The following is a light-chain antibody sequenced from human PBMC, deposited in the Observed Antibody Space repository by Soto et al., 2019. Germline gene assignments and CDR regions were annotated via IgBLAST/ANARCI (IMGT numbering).Light chain of an antibody. J-gene: IGKJ5*01. V-gene: IGKV3-11*01. Sequence: EVVLTQSPATLSLSPGARAALSCTASQSVHNFLAWYQQKPGQAPRLLIYGASTRAAGVPPRFSGSGSGTDFTLTISSLEPEDFAVYYCQQRSIWPLTFGQGTRLEIK. CDR2: GAS. CDR3: QQRSIWPLT. CDR1: QSVHNF.